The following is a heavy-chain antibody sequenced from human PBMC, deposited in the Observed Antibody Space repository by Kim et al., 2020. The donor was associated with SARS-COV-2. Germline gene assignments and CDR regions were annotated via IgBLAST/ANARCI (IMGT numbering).Heavy chain of an antibody. Sequence: SETLSLTCTVSGGSINSGGYYWSWIRPHTGKGLEWIGYIYYSGSTYYNPSLKSRVTISVDPSKNQFSLKLSSVAAAHTAVYYCARAACLGTMIIVVTHFDYWGQENLFTVS. J-gene: IGHJ4*02. D-gene: IGHD3-22*01. CDR1: GGSINSGGYY. CDR2: IYYSGST. V-gene: IGHV4-31*03. CDR3: ARAACLGTMIIVVTHFDY.